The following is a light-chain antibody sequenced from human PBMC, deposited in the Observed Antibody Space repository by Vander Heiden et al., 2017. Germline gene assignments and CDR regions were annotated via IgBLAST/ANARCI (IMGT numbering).Light chain of an antibody. Sequence: QSLLTQPPSASGTPGQRVTISCSRSSSTIGRNTVNWYQQLPGTAPKLFIYSDDQRPSGVPDRFSGSKSGTSASLAISGLQSEDETDYYCAGWDDSLSVWVFGGGTKLTVL. CDR3: AGWDDSLSVWV. J-gene: IGLJ3*02. CDR2: SDD. CDR1: SSTIGRNT. V-gene: IGLV1-44*01.